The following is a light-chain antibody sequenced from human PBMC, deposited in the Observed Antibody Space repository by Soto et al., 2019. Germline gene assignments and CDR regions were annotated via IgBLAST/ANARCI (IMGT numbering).Light chain of an antibody. CDR3: QQRSNWQIT. CDR2: DAS. Sequence: ESGLAHSAGTLSLSPGGRATLSCRAGQSVSSSRLAWYQQKPGQAPRLLIYDASNRATGIPARFSGSGSGTDFTLTISSLEPEDFAVYYCQQRSNWQITFGQGTRLEV. J-gene: IGKJ5*01. CDR1: QSVSSSR. V-gene: IGKV3D-20*02.